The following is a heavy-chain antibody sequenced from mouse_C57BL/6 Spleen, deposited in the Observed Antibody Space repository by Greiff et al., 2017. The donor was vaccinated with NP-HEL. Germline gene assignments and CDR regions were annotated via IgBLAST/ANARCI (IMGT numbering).Heavy chain of an antibody. V-gene: IGHV1-64*01. CDR1: GYTFTSYW. CDR3: ASPLTGTGAMDY. D-gene: IGHD4-1*01. J-gene: IGHJ4*01. CDR2: IHPNSGST. Sequence: QVQLQQSGAELVKPGASVKLSCKASGYTFTSYWMHWVKQRPGQGLEWIGMIHPNSGSTNYNEKFKSKATLTVDKSSSTAYMQLSSLTSEDSAVYYCASPLTGTGAMDYWGQGTSVTVSS.